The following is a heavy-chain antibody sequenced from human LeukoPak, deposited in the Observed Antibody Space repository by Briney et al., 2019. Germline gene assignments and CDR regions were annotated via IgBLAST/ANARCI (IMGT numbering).Heavy chain of an antibody. V-gene: IGHV4-59*01. D-gene: IGHD2-15*01. CDR1: GGSISSYY. Sequence: SETLSLTCTVSGGSISSYYWSWIRQPPGKGPEWIGYIYYSGSTNYNPSLKSRVTISVDTSKNQFSLKLSSVTAADTAVYYCARGPPYLLFDYWGQGTLVTVSS. CDR2: IYYSGST. J-gene: IGHJ4*02. CDR3: ARGPPYLLFDY.